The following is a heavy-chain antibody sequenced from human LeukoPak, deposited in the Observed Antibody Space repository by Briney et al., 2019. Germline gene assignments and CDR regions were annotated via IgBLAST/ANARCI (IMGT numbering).Heavy chain of an antibody. D-gene: IGHD6-19*01. Sequence: PSETLSLTCTVSGGSISSSSYYWGWIRQPPGKGLEWIGEINHSENTNYNPSLKSRVTISVDASKNQFSLKLTSVTAADTAVYYCARGRMGQWLVRHRDYYYIDVWGKGTTVTVSS. CDR3: ARGRMGQWLVRHRDYYYIDV. V-gene: IGHV4-39*07. CDR2: INHSENT. CDR1: GGSISSSSYY. J-gene: IGHJ6*03.